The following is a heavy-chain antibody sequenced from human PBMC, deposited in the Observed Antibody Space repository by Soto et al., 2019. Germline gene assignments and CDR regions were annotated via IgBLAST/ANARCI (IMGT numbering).Heavy chain of an antibody. J-gene: IGHJ5*02. CDR1: GGSFSGYK. CDR3: ARVLDPSIDHRLSWFDP. D-gene: IGHD6-6*01. Sequence: KSSETLSLTCAVYGGSFSGYKWSWIRQPPGKGLEWIGEVNHSGNTKYNPSLKSRVTISGDMSKKQFSLKLSSVTAADTGIYYCARVLDPSIDHRLSWFDPWGQGTPVTVSS. V-gene: IGHV4-34*01. CDR2: VNHSGNT.